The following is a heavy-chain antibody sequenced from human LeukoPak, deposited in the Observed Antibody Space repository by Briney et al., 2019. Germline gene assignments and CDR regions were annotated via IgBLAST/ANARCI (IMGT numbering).Heavy chain of an antibody. Sequence: SQTLSPTCTVSGGSISSGSYYWSWLRQPAGKGLEWIGRIYTSGSTNYNPSLKSRVTISVDTSKNQFSLKLSSVTAADTAVYYCARVTTGGYYNCWGQGTLVTVSS. V-gene: IGHV4-61*02. CDR1: GGSISSGSYY. CDR3: ARVTTGGYYNC. J-gene: IGHJ4*02. CDR2: IYTSGST. D-gene: IGHD3-22*01.